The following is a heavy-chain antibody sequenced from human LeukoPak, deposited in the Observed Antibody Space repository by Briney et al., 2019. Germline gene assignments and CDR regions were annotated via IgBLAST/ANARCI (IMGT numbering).Heavy chain of an antibody. J-gene: IGHJ1*01. V-gene: IGHV3-33*01. CDR2: IWYDGKNR. Sequence: AGGSLRLSCAASGFNFSRYGMHWGPQAPGKGLEWVAVIWYDGKNRYYADSVKGRFTISRDNSKNTLSVQMNSLRAEDTAVYYCARALKYDSDSANEYYEYFQHWGQGTLVTVSS. D-gene: IGHD3-22*01. CDR3: ARALKYDSDSANEYYEYFQH. CDR1: GFNFSRYG.